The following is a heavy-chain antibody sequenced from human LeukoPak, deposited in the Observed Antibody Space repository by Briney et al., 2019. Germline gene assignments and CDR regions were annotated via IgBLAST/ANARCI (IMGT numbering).Heavy chain of an antibody. Sequence: SETLSLTCAVYGGSFSGYYWSWICQPPGKGLEWIGEINHSGSTNYNPSLKSRVTISVDTSKNQFSLKLSSVTAADTAGYYCARPGAAIGNSYFQHWDQGTLVTVSS. D-gene: IGHD2-2*02. CDR1: GGSFSGYY. J-gene: IGHJ1*01. CDR3: ARPGAAIGNSYFQH. V-gene: IGHV4-34*01. CDR2: INHSGST.